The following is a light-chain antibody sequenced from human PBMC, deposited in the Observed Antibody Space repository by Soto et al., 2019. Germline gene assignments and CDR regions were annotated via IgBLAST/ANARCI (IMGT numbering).Light chain of an antibody. V-gene: IGKV3-20*01. CDR2: SVS. CDR1: QSVSNEY. CDR3: QQYGSSHPDT. J-gene: IGKJ5*01. Sequence: EMVLTQSPGTLSLSPGDRPTLSCMAVQSVSNEYVAWVQQKPGQTPRLLIYSVSRRATGIPDRFSGSGSGTDFILTIRRLEPEDFAVYYCQQYGSSHPDTFGQGTRLEIK.